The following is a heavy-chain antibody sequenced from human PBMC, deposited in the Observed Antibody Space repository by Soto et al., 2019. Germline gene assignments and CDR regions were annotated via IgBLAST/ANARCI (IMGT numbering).Heavy chain of an antibody. CDR2: MSYDGNNK. D-gene: IGHD3-22*01. V-gene: IGHV3-30*18. Sequence: GGSRRLSWAAAGFTFRNYGMHFFRLSPCKGLEWVAFMSYDGNNKYYAVSVKGRFTISRDNSKNTLDLQMNSLSAFDTAVYYCAKEDDSTGYYPFDYWGQGT. CDR3: AKEDDSTGYYPFDY. CDR1: GFTFRNYG. J-gene: IGHJ4*02.